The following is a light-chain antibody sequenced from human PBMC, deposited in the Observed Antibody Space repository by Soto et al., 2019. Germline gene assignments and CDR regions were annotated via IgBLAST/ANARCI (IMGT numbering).Light chain of an antibody. Sequence: EIVLTQSPCTLSLSPGERATLSCRASQSIDSTYLVWYQQKPGQAPRLLIYAASTRATGIPARFSGSGSGTDFTLTISSLQPEDFATYYCQQLNSYPITFGQGTRLEIK. CDR3: QQLNSYPIT. CDR1: QSIDSTY. J-gene: IGKJ5*01. CDR2: AAS. V-gene: IGKV3D-7*01.